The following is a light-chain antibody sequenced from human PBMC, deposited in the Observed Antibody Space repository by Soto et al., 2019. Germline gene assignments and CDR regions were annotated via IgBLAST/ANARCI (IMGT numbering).Light chain of an antibody. CDR1: QSVASN. CDR3: QQYHNWPPQYT. V-gene: IGKV3-15*01. J-gene: IGKJ2*01. Sequence: EIVMTQSPASLSVSPGDGATLSCRASQSVASNVALYQQKPGQGPRLLIHGASTRAVGVPARFSGSGSGTDFTLTISSLQSEDSAVYYCQQYHNWPPQYTFGQGTKLQIK. CDR2: GAS.